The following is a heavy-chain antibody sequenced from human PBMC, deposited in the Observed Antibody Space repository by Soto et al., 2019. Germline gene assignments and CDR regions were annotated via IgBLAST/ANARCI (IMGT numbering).Heavy chain of an antibody. Sequence: PGESLKISCKGSGYSFTSYWISWVRQMPGKGLEWMGRIDPSDSYTNYSPSFQGHVTISADKSISTAYLQWSSLKASDTAMYYCAVTSTGHRTSDCSSTSCYGRYYGMDVWGQGTTVTVSS. D-gene: IGHD2-2*01. CDR3: AVTSTGHRTSDCSSTSCYGRYYGMDV. J-gene: IGHJ6*02. CDR2: IDPSDSYT. V-gene: IGHV5-10-1*01. CDR1: GYSFTSYW.